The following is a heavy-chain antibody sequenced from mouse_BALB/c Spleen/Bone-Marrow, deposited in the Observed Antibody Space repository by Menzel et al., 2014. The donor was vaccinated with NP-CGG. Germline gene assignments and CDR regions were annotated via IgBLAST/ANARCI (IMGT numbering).Heavy chain of an antibody. V-gene: IGHV1-69*02. Sequence: QVQLQQPGAELVKPGAPVKLSCKASGYTFTSYWMNWVKQRPGRGLEWIGRIDPSDSETHYNQKFKDKATLTVDKPSSTAYIQLSSLTSEDSAVYYCARSHGYYPYWYFDVWGAGTTVTVSS. D-gene: IGHD2-3*01. CDR1: GYTFTSYW. CDR3: ARSHGYYPYWYFDV. J-gene: IGHJ1*01. CDR2: IDPSDSET.